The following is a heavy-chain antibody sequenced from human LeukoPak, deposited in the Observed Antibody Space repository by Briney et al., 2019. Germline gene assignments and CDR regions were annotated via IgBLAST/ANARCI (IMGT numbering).Heavy chain of an antibody. V-gene: IGHV3-20*04. CDR2: INWDSSSR. CDR3: ARDSYYDFWSGGYMDV. Sequence: GGSLRLSCAASGFTFDDYGMSWVRQAPGHGLEWVSDINWDSSSRGYADSVKGRFTISRDNAKNSLFLQMNSLRVDDTALYYCARDSYYDFWSGGYMDVWGKGTTVTVSS. CDR1: GFTFDDYG. D-gene: IGHD3-3*01. J-gene: IGHJ6*03.